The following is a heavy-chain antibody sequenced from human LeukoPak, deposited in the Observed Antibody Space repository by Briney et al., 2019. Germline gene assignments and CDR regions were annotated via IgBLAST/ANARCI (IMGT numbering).Heavy chain of an antibody. J-gene: IGHJ6*04. V-gene: IGHV4-4*02. CDR3: ARDRYYGSGSYRGMDV. D-gene: IGHD3-10*01. Sequence: SETLSLTCAVSGGSISSSNWWSWVRQPPGMGLEWIGEIYHSGSTNYNPSLKSRVTISVDKSKNQFSLKLSSVTAADTAVYYCARDRYYGSGSYRGMDVWGKGTTVTVSS. CDR1: GGSISSSNW. CDR2: IYHSGST.